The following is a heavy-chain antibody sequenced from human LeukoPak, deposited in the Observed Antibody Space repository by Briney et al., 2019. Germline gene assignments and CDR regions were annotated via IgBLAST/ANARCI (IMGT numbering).Heavy chain of an antibody. V-gene: IGHV1-18*01. D-gene: IGHD3-3*01. J-gene: IGHJ6*03. CDR3: AREHNYDFWSGYYPPGDYYYYYYMDV. CDR1: GYTFTSYG. CDR2: ISAYNGNT. Sequence: GASVKVSCKASGYTFTSYGISWVRQAPGQGLEWMGWISAYNGNTNYAQKLQGRVTMTTDTSTSTAYMELRSLRSDDTAVYYCAREHNYDFWSGYYPPGDYYYYYYMDVWGKGTTVTVSS.